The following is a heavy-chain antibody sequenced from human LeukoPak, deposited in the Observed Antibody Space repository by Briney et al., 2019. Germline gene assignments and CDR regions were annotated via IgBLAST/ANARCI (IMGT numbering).Heavy chain of an antibody. D-gene: IGHD6-6*01. J-gene: IGHJ4*02. CDR1: GGSISSSSYY. CDR3: ARQQASIAARPVDY. Sequence: SETLSLTCTVSGGSISSSSYYWGWIRQPPGKGLEWIGSIYYSGSTYYNPSLKSRVTISVDTSKNQFSLKLSSVTAADTAVYYCARQQASIAARPVDYWGQGTLVNGSS. V-gene: IGHV4-39*07. CDR2: IYYSGST.